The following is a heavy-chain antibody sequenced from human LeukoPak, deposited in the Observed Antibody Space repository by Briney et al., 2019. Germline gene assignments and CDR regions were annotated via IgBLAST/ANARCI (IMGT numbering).Heavy chain of an antibody. Sequence: SQTLSLTCAISGNSDSSSSAAWEWIRQSTPRALEWLVRTYYRYKWYNDYAVSVKSRITINPDTSKNQFSLQLNSVTPEDTAVYYCARGYGGDYDILTGYYTSYFDYWGQGTLVTVSS. CDR1: GNSDSSSSAA. CDR2: TYYRYKWYN. V-gene: IGHV6-1*01. J-gene: IGHJ4*02. CDR3: ARGYGGDYDILTGYYTSYFDY. D-gene: IGHD3-9*01.